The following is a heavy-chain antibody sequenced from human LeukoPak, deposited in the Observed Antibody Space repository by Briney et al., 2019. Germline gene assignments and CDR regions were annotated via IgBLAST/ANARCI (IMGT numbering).Heavy chain of an antibody. J-gene: IGHJ6*03. CDR1: GGTFSIYA. Sequence: GASVKVSCKASGGTFSIYAVSWVRQGPGQGLEWMGGIIPIFGTANYAQKFQGRVTITTDESTSTAYMELSSLRSEDTAVYYCARDLGPKRTSYYYYYMDVWGKGTTVTVSS. CDR2: IIPIFGTA. D-gene: IGHD3-16*01. CDR3: ARDLGPKRTSYYYYYMDV. V-gene: IGHV1-69*05.